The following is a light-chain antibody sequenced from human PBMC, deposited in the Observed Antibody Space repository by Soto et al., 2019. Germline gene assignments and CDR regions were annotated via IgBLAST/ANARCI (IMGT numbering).Light chain of an antibody. J-gene: IGLJ1*01. CDR1: SSNIGADYD. Sequence: QSVLTQPPSVSGAPGQRVTISCTGSSSNIGADYDVNWYQQFPGTAPKLLIYGNDNRPSGVPDRFSGSKSDTSASLAVTGLQAEDEADYYCSSYAGSSNVFGTGTKLTVL. CDR2: GND. CDR3: SSYAGSSNV. V-gene: IGLV1-40*01.